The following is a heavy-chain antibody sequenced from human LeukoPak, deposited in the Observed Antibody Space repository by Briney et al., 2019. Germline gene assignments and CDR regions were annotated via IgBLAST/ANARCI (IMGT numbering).Heavy chain of an antibody. D-gene: IGHD5-12*01. V-gene: IGHV4-39*07. J-gene: IGHJ3*02. Sequence: SETLSLTCTVSGGSISSSSYYWGWIRQPPGRGLEWIGSIYYSGSTYYNPSLKSRVTISVDTSKNQFSLKLSSVTAADTAVYYCARVVRVLRAFDIWGQGTMVTVSS. CDR2: IYYSGST. CDR1: GGSISSSSYY. CDR3: ARVVRVLRAFDI.